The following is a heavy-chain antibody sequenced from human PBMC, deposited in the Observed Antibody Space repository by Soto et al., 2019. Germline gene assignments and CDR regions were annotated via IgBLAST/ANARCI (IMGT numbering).Heavy chain of an antibody. D-gene: IGHD4-17*01. Sequence: QVQLQESGPGLVKPSQTLSLTCTVSGGSISSGGYYWSWIRQHPGKGLEWIGHIYNSGSTYYNPSLESRVIISVDTSKKPFSLQLSSVTAADTAVYYCAGYGDSAGGDIWGQGTMVTVSS. V-gene: IGHV4-31*03. CDR2: IYNSGST. CDR3: AGYGDSAGGDI. CDR1: GGSISSGGYY. J-gene: IGHJ3*02.